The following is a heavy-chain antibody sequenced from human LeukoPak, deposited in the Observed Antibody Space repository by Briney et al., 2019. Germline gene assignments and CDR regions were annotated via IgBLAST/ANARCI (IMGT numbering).Heavy chain of an antibody. CDR3: ARWWPGDGYIPYYLDY. CDR1: GGSISSYY. Sequence: PSETLSLTRTVSGGSISSYYWSWIRQPPGKGLEWIGYIYYRGSTNYNPSFKRPVTISVDTSKNQFSRKLSSVTAAETAVYYCARWWPGDGYIPYYLDYWGQGTLVIVSS. D-gene: IGHD5-24*01. CDR2: IYYRGST. V-gene: IGHV4-59*01. J-gene: IGHJ4*02.